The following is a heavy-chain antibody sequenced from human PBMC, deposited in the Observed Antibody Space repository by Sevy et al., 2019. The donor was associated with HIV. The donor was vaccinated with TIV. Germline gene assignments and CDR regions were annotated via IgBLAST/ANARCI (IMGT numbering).Heavy chain of an antibody. CDR3: ARALAGTHAFDI. Sequence: GSLRLSCAASGFTLSTYWMYWVRQAPGKGLVWVSRINTDGSTTNYADSVKGRFTISRDSAKNTLYMQMNSLRAEDTAVYYCARALAGTHAFDIWGQGTMVTVSS. CDR1: GFTLSTYW. V-gene: IGHV3-74*01. J-gene: IGHJ3*02. CDR2: INTDGSTT. D-gene: IGHD6-19*01.